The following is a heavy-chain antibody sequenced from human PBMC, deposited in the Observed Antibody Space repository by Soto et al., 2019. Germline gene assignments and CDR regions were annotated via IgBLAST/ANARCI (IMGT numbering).Heavy chain of an antibody. CDR1: GFTFDRYA. D-gene: IGHD5-18*01. V-gene: IGHV3-9*01. CDR2: ISWNSGSI. Sequence: VESGGGLLQPGRSLRLSCAASGFTFDRYAMHWVRQAPGKGLEWVSGISWNSGSIGYADSVKGRFTISRDNAKNFVYLEVTCVRAEDTAFYYCAKDRRTAMAISFDYWGQGTMVTVSS. CDR3: AKDRRTAMAISFDY. J-gene: IGHJ4*02.